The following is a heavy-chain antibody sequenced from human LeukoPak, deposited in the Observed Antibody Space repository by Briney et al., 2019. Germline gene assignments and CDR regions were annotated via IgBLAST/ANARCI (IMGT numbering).Heavy chain of an antibody. Sequence: PLETLSLSCAVSVGSISSYYCTWLRQPPGKGLEWIGYIYYSGSTNYNTSLTSRVTISVDTTKNQFSLKLSSVTAAAAAVYYCAIYPSSPLSYNWFDPWGQGTLVTVSS. CDR1: VGSISSYY. J-gene: IGHJ5*02. CDR2: IYYSGST. V-gene: IGHV4-59*01. CDR3: AIYPSSPLSYNWFDP. D-gene: IGHD6-13*01.